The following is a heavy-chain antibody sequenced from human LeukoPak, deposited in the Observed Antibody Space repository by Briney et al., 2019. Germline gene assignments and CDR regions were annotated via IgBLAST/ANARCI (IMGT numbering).Heavy chain of an antibody. Sequence: ASVKVSCKASGYTFTSYYMHWVRQAPGQGLEWMGIINPSGGSTSYAQKFQGRATMTRDTSTSTVYMELSSLRSEDTAVYYCARDRGPYYYDSSGSYAFDIWGQGTMVTVSS. J-gene: IGHJ3*02. CDR1: GYTFTSYY. D-gene: IGHD3-22*01. CDR2: INPSGGST. V-gene: IGHV1-46*01. CDR3: ARDRGPYYYDSSGSYAFDI.